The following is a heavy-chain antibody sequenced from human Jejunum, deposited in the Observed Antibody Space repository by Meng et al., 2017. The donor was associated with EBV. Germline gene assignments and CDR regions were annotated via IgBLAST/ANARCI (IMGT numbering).Heavy chain of an antibody. CDR1: GFTFSSFW. Sequence: EVQLVESGGGLVQPGGSLRPLSAASGFTFSSFWMHWVRQTPGKGLVWVSRINRDGSTTTYADSVKGRFTISRDNAKNTLYLQMNSLRAEDTAVYYCVRDGYSYGHDFDNWGQGTLVTVSS. CDR2: INRDGSTT. D-gene: IGHD5-18*01. J-gene: IGHJ4*02. V-gene: IGHV3-74*01. CDR3: VRDGYSYGHDFDN.